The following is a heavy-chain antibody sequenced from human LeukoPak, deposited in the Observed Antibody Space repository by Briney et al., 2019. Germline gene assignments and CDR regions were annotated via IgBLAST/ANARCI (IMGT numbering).Heavy chain of an antibody. CDR2: IYYTVVT. Sequence: SQTLSLTCTVSGDAITSGTYYWTWIRQHPGKGLEWIGYIYYTVVTYYNPSLMGRLTISVDTSKNQFSLKMNSVTAADTAVYYCARYTSLSSNWFDPWGQGTLVTVSS. CDR1: GDAITSGTYY. J-gene: IGHJ5*02. V-gene: IGHV4-31*03. CDR3: ARYTSLSSNWFDP. D-gene: IGHD2/OR15-2a*01.